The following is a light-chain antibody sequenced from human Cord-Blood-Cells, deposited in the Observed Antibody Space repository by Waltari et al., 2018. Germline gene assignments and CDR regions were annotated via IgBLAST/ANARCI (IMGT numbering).Light chain of an antibody. CDR1: QSVSSN. Sequence: EIVMTQSPATLSVSPGERATLSCMASQSVSSNLAWYQQKPGQAPRRLIYGASTRATGIPARFSGSGSGTEFTLTISSLQSEDFAVYYCQQYNNWPPFTFGPGTKVDIK. CDR3: QQYNNWPPFT. CDR2: GAS. J-gene: IGKJ3*01. V-gene: IGKV3-15*01.